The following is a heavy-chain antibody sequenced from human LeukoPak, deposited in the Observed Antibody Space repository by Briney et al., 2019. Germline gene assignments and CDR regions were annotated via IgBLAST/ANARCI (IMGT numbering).Heavy chain of an antibody. Sequence: GGSLRLSCAASGFTFSSNYMSWVRQAPGQGLEWVSVLYSGGSTYYADSLKGRFTISRDNSKKTLYLQMNSLRAEDTAVYYCAKENVAAALPDNWFDPWGQGTLVTVSS. J-gene: IGHJ5*02. V-gene: IGHV3-53*01. CDR3: AKENVAAALPDNWFDP. CDR2: LYSGGST. CDR1: GFTFSSNY. D-gene: IGHD2-2*01.